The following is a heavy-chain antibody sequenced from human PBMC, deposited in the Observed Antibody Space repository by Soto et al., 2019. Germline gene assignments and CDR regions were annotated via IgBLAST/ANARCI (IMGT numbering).Heavy chain of an antibody. CDR2: IDPSDSYT. J-gene: IGHJ4*02. D-gene: IGHD3-10*01. V-gene: IGHV5-10-1*01. CDR1: VYSFTSYW. CDR3: ATSVYYYGSGDQYYFDL. Sequence: GESLKISCRVSVYSFTSYWISWVRQMPGKGLEWMGRIDPSDSYTNYSPSFQGHVTISADKSISTAYLQWSSLKASDTAMYYCATSVYYYGSGDQYYFDLWGQGTLVTVSS.